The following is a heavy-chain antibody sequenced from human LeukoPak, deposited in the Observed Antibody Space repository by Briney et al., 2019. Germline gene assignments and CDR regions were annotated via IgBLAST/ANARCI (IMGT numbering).Heavy chain of an antibody. CDR3: AKARIVVVPPADALDV. Sequence: GGSLRLSCAASGFSFSSYAMSWVRQAPGKGLEWVSAISGSGGSTYYADSVKGRLTISRDNSKNTLHLQMNSLRAEDTAVYYCAKARIVVVPPADALDVWGQGTLVTVSS. D-gene: IGHD3-22*01. CDR1: GFSFSSYA. V-gene: IGHV3-23*01. J-gene: IGHJ3*01. CDR2: ISGSGGST.